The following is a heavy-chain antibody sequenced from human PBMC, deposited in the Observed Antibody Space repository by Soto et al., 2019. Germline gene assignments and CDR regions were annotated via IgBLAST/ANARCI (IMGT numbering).Heavy chain of an antibody. J-gene: IGHJ4*02. CDR3: ARDDLYCGGDCYTFDY. CDR1: GFTFSRYS. Sequence: EVQLVESGGGLVKPGGSLRLSCAASGFTFSRYSMNWVRQAPGKGLEWVSSISSSSSYIYYADSVKGRFTISRDNAKNSLDLQMNSLIAEDTAVYYCARDDLYCGGDCYTFDYWGQGTLVTVSS. V-gene: IGHV3-21*01. CDR2: ISSSSSYI. D-gene: IGHD2-21*02.